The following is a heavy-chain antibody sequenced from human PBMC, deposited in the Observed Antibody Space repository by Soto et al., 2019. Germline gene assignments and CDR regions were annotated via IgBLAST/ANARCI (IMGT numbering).Heavy chain of an antibody. J-gene: IGHJ6*02. CDR2: ISSSSSYT. V-gene: IGHV3-11*06. CDR1: GFTFSDYY. Sequence: QVQLVESGGGLVKPGGSLRLSCAASGFTFSDYYMSWIRQAPGKGLEWVSYISSSSSYTNYADSVKGRFTISRDNAKNSLYLQMNSLRDEDTAVYYCAGGVAPYYYYGMDVWGRGTTVTVSS. D-gene: IGHD3-16*01. CDR3: AGGVAPYYYYGMDV.